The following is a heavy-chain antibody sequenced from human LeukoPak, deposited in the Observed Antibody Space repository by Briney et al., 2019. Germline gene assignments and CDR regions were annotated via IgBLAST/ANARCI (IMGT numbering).Heavy chain of an antibody. CDR1: GGSVSSDNYF. J-gene: IGHJ4*02. CDR3: AREQTVPRGPTDCFAS. D-gene: IGHD2-21*02. Sequence: SEALSLTCTVSGGSVSSDNYFWSWIRQSPRKGLEWIGYIYYSGSANYNPSLMSRVTISIDTSTNQFSLNLRSVTAADTAVYYCAREQTVPRGPTDCFASWGQGTPVIVSS. V-gene: IGHV4-61*01. CDR2: IYYSGSA.